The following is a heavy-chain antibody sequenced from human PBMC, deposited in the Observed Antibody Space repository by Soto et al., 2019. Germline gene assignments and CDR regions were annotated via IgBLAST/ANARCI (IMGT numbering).Heavy chain of an antibody. V-gene: IGHV1-2*04. CDR1: GTSLTNHH. D-gene: IGHD2-8*01. CDR2: GNPKRGGT. CDR3: ARGDSTDCSNGVCSFSYNHDIDV. Sequence: ATVKISCKASGTSLTNHHKHWLRPAPGQGLEWQGRGNPKRGGTSTPQKFQAWVPPTTDTYISTASIELTSLTSVDTAIYHCARGDSTDCSNGVCSFSYNHDIDVWGQGTTVTVSS. J-gene: IGHJ6*02.